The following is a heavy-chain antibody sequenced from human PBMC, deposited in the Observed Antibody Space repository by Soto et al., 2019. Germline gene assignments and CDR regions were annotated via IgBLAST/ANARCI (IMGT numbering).Heavy chain of an antibody. Sequence: QVQLVQSGAEVKKPGSSVKVSCKASGGTFSSYAISWVRQAPGQGLEWMGGIIPISGTANYAQKFQGRVTITADESTGTAYMELSSLRSEDTAVYYCARSQGSSTSLEIYYYYYYGRDVWGQGTTVTVSS. CDR2: IIPISGTA. CDR3: ARSQGSSTSLEIYYYYYYGRDV. CDR1: GGTFSSYA. J-gene: IGHJ6*02. V-gene: IGHV1-69*01. D-gene: IGHD2-2*01.